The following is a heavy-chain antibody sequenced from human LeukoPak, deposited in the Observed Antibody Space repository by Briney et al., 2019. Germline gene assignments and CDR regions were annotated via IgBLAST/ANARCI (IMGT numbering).Heavy chain of an antibody. CDR2: ISYDGSNK. Sequence: GGSLRLSCAASGFTFSSYGMHWVRQAPGKGLEWVAVISYDGSNKYYADSVKGRFTISRDNSKNTLYLQVNSLRAEDTAVYYCAKDRDSSGYYPHDYWGQGTLVTVSS. V-gene: IGHV3-30*18. J-gene: IGHJ4*02. CDR3: AKDRDSSGYYPHDY. D-gene: IGHD3-22*01. CDR1: GFTFSSYG.